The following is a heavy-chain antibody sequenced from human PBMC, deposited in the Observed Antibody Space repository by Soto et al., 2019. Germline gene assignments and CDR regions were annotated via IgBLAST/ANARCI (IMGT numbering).Heavy chain of an antibody. J-gene: IGHJ4*02. V-gene: IGHV3-30*18. CDR1: GFTFSHYA. CDR2: MSYDASNE. D-gene: IGHD1-26*01. Sequence: QVQLVESGGGVVQPGRSLRLSCAASGFTFSHYAMHWVLQAPGKGLEWVALMSYDASNEYYADSVKGRFTISRDNSKNTLYLQMNSLRAEDTAVYYCAKDGSHNFDYWGQGTLVTVSS. CDR3: AKDGSHNFDY.